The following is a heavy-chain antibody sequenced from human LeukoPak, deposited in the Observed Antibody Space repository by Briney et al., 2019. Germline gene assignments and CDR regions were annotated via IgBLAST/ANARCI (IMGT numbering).Heavy chain of an antibody. CDR2: ISAGGERR. V-gene: IGHV3-23*01. Sequence: GGSLRLSRAAAGFTFGNYAMGWVRQPPGKGLEWISFISAGGERRDYADSVKGRFSISRDNSDNTLSLQMNSLRDDDTAMYFCAMGSYSDHAHWFDPWGPGTLVTVS. CDR3: AMGSYSDHAHWFDP. D-gene: IGHD4-17*01. CDR1: GFTFGNYA. J-gene: IGHJ5*02.